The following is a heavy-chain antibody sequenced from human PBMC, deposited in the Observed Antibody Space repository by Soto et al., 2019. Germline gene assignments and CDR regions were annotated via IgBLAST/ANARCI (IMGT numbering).Heavy chain of an antibody. CDR3: AKISGYSNYGNFDY. D-gene: IGHD4-4*01. J-gene: IGHJ4*02. V-gene: IGHV3-23*01. CDR1: GFTFSSYA. Sequence: GGSLRLSCAASGFTFSSYAMSWVRQAPGKGLEWVSAISGCGGSTYYADSVKGRFTISRDNSKNTLYLQMNSLRAEDTAVYYCAKISGYSNYGNFDYWGQGTLVTVSS. CDR2: ISGCGGST.